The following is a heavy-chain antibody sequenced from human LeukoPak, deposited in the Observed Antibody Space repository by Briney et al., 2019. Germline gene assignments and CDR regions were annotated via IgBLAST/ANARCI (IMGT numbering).Heavy chain of an antibody. D-gene: IGHD1-26*01. J-gene: IGHJ4*02. CDR3: VRDGVGAPPFDY. CDR1: GFTFRTYW. V-gene: IGHV3-74*01. Sequence: PGGSLRLSCAVSGFTFRTYWMHWVRQVPGEGLVWVSRINEDGSITNYADSVKGRFSISRDNAKNTLLLQMNSLRAEDTAVYYCVRDGVGAPPFDYWGQGVLVTVSS. CDR2: INEDGSIT.